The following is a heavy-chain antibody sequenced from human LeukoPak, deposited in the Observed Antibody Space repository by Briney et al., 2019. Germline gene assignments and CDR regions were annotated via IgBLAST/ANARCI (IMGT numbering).Heavy chain of an antibody. CDR1: GFNFIDYN. D-gene: IGHD3-9*01. Sequence: AGGSLRLSCAGSGFNFIDYNMNWVRQAPWKGLEWISYISSRGTTYYADSVKGRFTISRDNARNSLYLQGDSLTAADTAVYYCTRGVPATISGWYFDLWGRGTLVTVSS. CDR2: ISSRGTT. V-gene: IGHV3-69-1*01. CDR3: TRGVPATISGWYFDL. J-gene: IGHJ2*01.